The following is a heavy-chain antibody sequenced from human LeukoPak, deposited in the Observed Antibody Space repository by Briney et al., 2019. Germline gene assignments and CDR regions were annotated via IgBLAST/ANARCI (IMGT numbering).Heavy chain of an antibody. CDR3: ARDGSGSYYYYYGMDV. V-gene: IGHV3-48*03. Sequence: GGSLRLSCAASGFTFSSYEMNWVRQAPGKGLEWVSYISSSGSTIYYADSVKGRFTISRDNAKNSLYLQMNSLRAEDTAVYYCARDGSGSYYYYYGMDVWSQGTTVTVSS. CDR2: ISSSGSTI. CDR1: GFTFSSYE. D-gene: IGHD3-10*01. J-gene: IGHJ6*02.